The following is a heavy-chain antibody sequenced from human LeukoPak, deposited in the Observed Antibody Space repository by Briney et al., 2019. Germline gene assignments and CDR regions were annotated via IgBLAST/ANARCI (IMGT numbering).Heavy chain of an antibody. CDR3: ARGLRITMVRGEPAQIDY. J-gene: IGHJ4*02. CDR1: GGSISSGPYF. D-gene: IGHD3-10*01. CDR2: IWPSGST. Sequence: SETLSLTCSVSGGSISSGPYFWSWIRQSPGQGLEWIGYIWPSGSTYYNPSLKSRVTISVDTSKNQFSLKLSSVTAADTAVYYCARGLRITMVRGEPAQIDYWGQGTLVTVSS. V-gene: IGHV4-30-2*06.